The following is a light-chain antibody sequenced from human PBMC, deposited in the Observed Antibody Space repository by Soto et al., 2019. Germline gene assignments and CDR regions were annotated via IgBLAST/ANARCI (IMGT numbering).Light chain of an antibody. CDR1: QSVTSSH. CDR2: GAS. CDR3: QQRGNWPPYT. Sequence: EIVLTQTPGTLSLSPGERATLSCRASQSVTSSHLAWYQQKPGQAPRLLIYGASTRATGIPDRFSGSGSGTDFTLTISSLEPEDFAVYYCQQRGNWPPYTFGQGTKLELK. J-gene: IGKJ2*01. V-gene: IGKV3D-20*02.